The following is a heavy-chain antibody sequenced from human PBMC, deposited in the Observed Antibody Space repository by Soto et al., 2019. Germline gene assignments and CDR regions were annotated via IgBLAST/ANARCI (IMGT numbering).Heavy chain of an antibody. CDR2: IYYSGST. CDR1: GGSISTGGYY. CDR3: ARGLSVTLFDN. V-gene: IGHV4-31*03. J-gene: IGHJ4*02. D-gene: IGHD4-17*01. Sequence: QVQLQESGPGLVEPSQTLSLTCTVSGGSISTGGYYWTRIRQHPGKGLEWIGYIYYSGSTYYNPSLKSRVTMAVDTSKNQFSLKLSSVTAADTAVYYCARGLSVTLFDNWGQGTLVTVSS.